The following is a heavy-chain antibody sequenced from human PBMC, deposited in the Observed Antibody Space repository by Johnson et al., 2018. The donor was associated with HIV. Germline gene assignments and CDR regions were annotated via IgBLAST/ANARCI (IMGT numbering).Heavy chain of an antibody. D-gene: IGHD1-14*01. CDR2: STI. V-gene: IGHV3-11*01. Sequence: STIYYADSVKGRFTISRDNAKNSLYLQMSILRAEDTAIYYCARKGDAFDVWGQGTIVTVS. CDR3: ARKGDAFDV. J-gene: IGHJ3*01.